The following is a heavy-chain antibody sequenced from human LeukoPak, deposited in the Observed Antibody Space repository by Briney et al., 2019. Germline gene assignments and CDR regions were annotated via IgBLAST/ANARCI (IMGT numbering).Heavy chain of an antibody. CDR3: ARGSAKYSSSPRLLYYFDY. CDR2: INHSGST. V-gene: IGHV4-34*01. D-gene: IGHD6-6*01. Sequence: SETLSLTCAVYGGSFSGYYWSWIRQPPGKGLEWIGGINHSGSTNYNPSLKSRVTISVDTSKNQFSLKLSSVTAADTAVYYCARGSAKYSSSPRLLYYFDYWGQGTLVTVSS. J-gene: IGHJ4*02. CDR1: GGSFSGYY.